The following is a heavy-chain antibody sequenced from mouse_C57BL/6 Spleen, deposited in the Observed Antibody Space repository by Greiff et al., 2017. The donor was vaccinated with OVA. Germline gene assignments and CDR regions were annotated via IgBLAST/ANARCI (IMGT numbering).Heavy chain of an antibody. D-gene: IGHD4-1*02. CDR3: ARGSNWDGFAY. J-gene: IGHJ3*01. CDR1: GYTFTNYW. CDR2: IYPGGGYT. Sequence: QVQLQQSGAELVRPGTSVKMSCKASGYTFTNYWIGWAKQRPGHGLEWIGDIYPGGGYTNYNEKFKGKATLTADKSSSTAYMQFSSLTSEDSANYYCARGSNWDGFAYWGQGTLVTVSA. V-gene: IGHV1-63*01.